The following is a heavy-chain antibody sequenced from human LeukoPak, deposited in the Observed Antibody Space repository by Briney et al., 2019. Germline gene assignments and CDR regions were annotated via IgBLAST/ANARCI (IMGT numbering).Heavy chain of an antibody. V-gene: IGHV4-59*12. J-gene: IGHJ4*02. D-gene: IGHD4-17*01. CDR3: AREASHGADQLFDY. Sequence: SETLSLTCAVSGGSISDYFSPYYWTWIRQPPGKGLEWIGYIYYSGSTNYSLSLKSRVTILADTSKNQFSLKLSSVTAADTAVYYCAREASHGADQLFDYWGQGILVTVSS. CDR2: IYYSGST. CDR1: GGSISDYFSPYY.